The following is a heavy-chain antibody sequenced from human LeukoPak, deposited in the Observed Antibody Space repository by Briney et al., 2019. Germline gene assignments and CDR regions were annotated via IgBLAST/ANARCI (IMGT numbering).Heavy chain of an antibody. J-gene: IGHJ4*02. Sequence: QPGGSLRLSCAASGFMFSSYAMSWVRQAPGKGLEWVSSISASGGRTYYADSVKGRFTISRDNSKNTVFLQMSSLRAEDTAVYFCAKWTEYDFWSGYLDYWGQGTLVSVSS. CDR2: ISASGGRT. CDR3: AKWTEYDFWSGYLDY. CDR1: GFMFSSYA. D-gene: IGHD3-3*01. V-gene: IGHV3-23*01.